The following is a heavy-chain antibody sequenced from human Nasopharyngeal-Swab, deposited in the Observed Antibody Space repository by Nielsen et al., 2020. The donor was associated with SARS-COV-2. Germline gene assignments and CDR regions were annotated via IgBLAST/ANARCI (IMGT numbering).Heavy chain of an antibody. CDR3: ANLGGRWLQLPDYGMNV. V-gene: IGHV3-9*01. CDR1: GFTFADYA. CDR2: LCWKSGSI. Sequence: GGALRLSCAASGFTFADYAMRWVRQATGQGLAWVSGLCWKSGSIVYADSVKGRFTISRDNAKNALYLQMNSLRAEDTALYYCANLGGRWLQLPDYGMNVWGQGTTFTVSS. J-gene: IGHJ6*02. D-gene: IGHD5-24*01.